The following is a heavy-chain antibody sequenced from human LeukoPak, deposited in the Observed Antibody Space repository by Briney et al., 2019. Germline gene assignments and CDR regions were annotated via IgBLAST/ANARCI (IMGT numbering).Heavy chain of an antibody. V-gene: IGHV1-46*01. CDR1: GYTFTSYY. CDR3: ARARSGLTGY. CDR2: INPSGGST. D-gene: IGHD6-19*01. Sequence: ASVKVSCKASGYTFTSYYMHWVRQAPGQGLEWMGIINPSGGSTSYAQKFQGRVTMTRDTSISTAYMELSRLRSDDTAVYYCARARSGLTGYWGQGTLVTVSS. J-gene: IGHJ4*02.